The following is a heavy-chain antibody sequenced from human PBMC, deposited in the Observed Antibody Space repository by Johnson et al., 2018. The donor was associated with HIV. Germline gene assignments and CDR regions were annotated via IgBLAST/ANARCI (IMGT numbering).Heavy chain of an antibody. V-gene: IGHV3-11*04. CDR2: LTSTGITV. Sequence: QVQLVESGGGLVKPGGSLRLSCAASGFTFSDYYMSWIRQAPGKGLEWVSYLTSTGITVYYAASVKGRFTISRDNAKNSVYLQMNSLEAEDTAVYYCARAPEVRGVDAFDIWGQGTMVTVSS. J-gene: IGHJ3*02. D-gene: IGHD3-10*01. CDR3: ARAPEVRGVDAFDI. CDR1: GFTFSDYY.